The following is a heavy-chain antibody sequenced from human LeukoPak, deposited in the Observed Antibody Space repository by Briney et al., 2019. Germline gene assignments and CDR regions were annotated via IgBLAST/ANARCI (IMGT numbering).Heavy chain of an antibody. Sequence: PGGSLRLSCAASGFTFRNYWMSWVRQAPGKGLEWVANIKQDGSEKYYVDSVKGRFTISRDNAKNSLYLQMNSLRAEDTAVYYCARETRKDLVLMVYARHYFDYWGQGTLVTVSS. J-gene: IGHJ4*02. D-gene: IGHD2-8*01. CDR3: ARETRKDLVLMVYARHYFDY. CDR1: GFTFRNYW. V-gene: IGHV3-7*01. CDR2: IKQDGSEK.